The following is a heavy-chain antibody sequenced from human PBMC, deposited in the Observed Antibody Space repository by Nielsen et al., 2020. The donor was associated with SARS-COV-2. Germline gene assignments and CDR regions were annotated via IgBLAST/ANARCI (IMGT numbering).Heavy chain of an antibody. CDR3: AREAALSRELDH. J-gene: IGHJ4*02. D-gene: IGHD6-6*01. CDR1: GFTVSSNY. Sequence: GESLKISCAASGFTVSSNYMSWVRQAPGKGLEWVSVIYSGGSTYYADSVKGRFTISRDNSKNTLYLQMNSLRAEDTAVYYCAREAALSRELDHWGQGTLVTVSS. CDR2: IYSGGST. V-gene: IGHV3-53*01.